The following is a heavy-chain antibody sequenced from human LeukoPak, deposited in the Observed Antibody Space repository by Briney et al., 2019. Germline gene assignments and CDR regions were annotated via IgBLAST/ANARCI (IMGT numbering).Heavy chain of an antibody. D-gene: IGHD5-24*01. CDR2: IVPLLGET. CDR1: GGTTKTYV. Sequence: GASVKVSCKASGGTTKTYVISWVRQAPGQGLEWMGRIVPLLGETKYAQKFQGRVTFTADKSTNTAYMELTSLRSDDTAVFYCAAVIDGYALFDYGGQGTLVTVSS. J-gene: IGHJ4*02. V-gene: IGHV1-69*04. CDR3: AAVIDGYALFDY.